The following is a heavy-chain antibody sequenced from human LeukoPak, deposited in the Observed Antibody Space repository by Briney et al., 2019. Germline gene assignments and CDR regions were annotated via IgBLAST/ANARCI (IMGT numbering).Heavy chain of an antibody. D-gene: IGHD6-6*01. CDR3: ARQSVRAIAIAARPGNYFDY. Sequence: SETLSLTCTVSGGSISSSSDYWGWIRQPPGKGLELIGSIYYSGNTYYNPSLKSRVTISLDTSKNQFSLKLSSVTAADTAVYYCARQSVRAIAIAARPGNYFDYWGQGTLVTVSS. CDR1: GGSISSSSDY. V-gene: IGHV4-39*01. CDR2: IYYSGNT. J-gene: IGHJ4*02.